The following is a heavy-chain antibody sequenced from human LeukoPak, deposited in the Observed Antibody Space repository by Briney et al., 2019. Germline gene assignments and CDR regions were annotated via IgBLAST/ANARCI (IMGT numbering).Heavy chain of an antibody. D-gene: IGHD2/OR15-2a*01. V-gene: IGHV3-21*01. J-gene: IGHJ3*02. CDR2: ISSSSSYI. CDR3: ARDNTDDAFDI. CDR1: GFTFSSYS. Sequence: GGSLRLSCAASGFTFSSYSMNWVRQAPGKGLEWVSSISSSSSYIYYADSVKGRFTISRDNAKNSLYLRMNSLRAEDTAVYYCARDNTDDAFDIWGQGTMVTVSS.